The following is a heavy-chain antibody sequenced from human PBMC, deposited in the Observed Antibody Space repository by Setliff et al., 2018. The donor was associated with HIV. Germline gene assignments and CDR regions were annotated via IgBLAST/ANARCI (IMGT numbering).Heavy chain of an antibody. J-gene: IGHJ4*02. CDR2: IYTSGST. CDR1: GGSMNNYY. Sequence: LSLTCTVSGGSMNNYYWSWIRQPPGKGLEWIGYIYTSGSTKYNPSLKSRVTISLDTSKNQFSLKLSSVTAADTAVYYCARHGNGPYGPFGDLLYFDYWGQGTLVTVSS. D-gene: IGHD2-21*02. CDR3: ARHGNGPYGPFGDLLYFDY. V-gene: IGHV4-4*09.